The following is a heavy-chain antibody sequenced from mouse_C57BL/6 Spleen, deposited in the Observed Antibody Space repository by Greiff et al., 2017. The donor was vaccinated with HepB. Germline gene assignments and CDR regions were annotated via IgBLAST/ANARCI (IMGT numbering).Heavy chain of an antibody. CDR1: GYTFTSYW. V-gene: IGHV1-53*01. J-gene: IGHJ4*01. CDR2: INPSNGGT. CDR3: ARKGEYYAMDY. Sequence: QVQLQQPGTELVKPGASVKLSCKASGYTFTSYWMHWVRQRPGQGLEWIGNINPSNGGTNYNEKFKSKATLTVDKSASTAYMQLSSLTSEDSAVYYCARKGEYYAMDYWGQGTSVTVSS.